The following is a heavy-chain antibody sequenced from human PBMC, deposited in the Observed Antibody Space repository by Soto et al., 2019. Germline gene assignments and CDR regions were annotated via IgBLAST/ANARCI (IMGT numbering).Heavy chain of an antibody. J-gene: IGHJ6*02. CDR1: GFTFSSYG. V-gene: IGHV3-33*01. Sequence: QVQLVESGGGVVQPGRSLRLSCAASGFTFSSYGMHWVRQAPGKGLEWVAVIWYDGSNKYYADSVKGRFTISRDNSKNLHYLKMNSLTAEDTAVYYCASDQGSDFWSGREPSYGIDVWGQGTTVTVSS. D-gene: IGHD3-3*01. CDR3: ASDQGSDFWSGREPSYGIDV. CDR2: IWYDGSNK.